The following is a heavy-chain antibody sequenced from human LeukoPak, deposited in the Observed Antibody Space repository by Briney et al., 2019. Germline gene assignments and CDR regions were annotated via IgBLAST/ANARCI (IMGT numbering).Heavy chain of an antibody. V-gene: IGHV3-23*01. D-gene: IGHD6-13*01. CDR3: ARDGRSSWYGLDY. CDR2: IAGSDGFT. J-gene: IGHJ4*02. CDR1: GFPFSSYA. Sequence: GGSLRLSCAASGFPFSSYAMNWVRQAPGKGLEWVSVIAGSDGFTQYADSVKGRFTISRDNSKNTLYLQMNSLRAEDTAVYYCARDGRSSWYGLDYWGQGTLVTVSS.